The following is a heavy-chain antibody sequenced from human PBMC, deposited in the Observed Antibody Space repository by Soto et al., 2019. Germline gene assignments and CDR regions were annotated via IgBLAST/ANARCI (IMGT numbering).Heavy chain of an antibody. Sequence: SLRLSCAASGFTFSSYAMHWVRQAPGKGLEWVALISYDGSDKDYADSVKGRFTISRENSRNTLFLQKNSLRAEDMAVYYCARDYYKYYDSSGYYRSPAYWGQGTLVTVSS. J-gene: IGHJ4*02. V-gene: IGHV3-30-3*01. CDR1: GFTFSSYA. D-gene: IGHD3-22*01. CDR3: ARDYYKYYDSSGYYRSPAY. CDR2: ISYDGSDK.